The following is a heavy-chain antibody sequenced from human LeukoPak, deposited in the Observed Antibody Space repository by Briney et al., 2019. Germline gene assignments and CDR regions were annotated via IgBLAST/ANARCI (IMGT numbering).Heavy chain of an antibody. CDR3: ARGAATGPTLGFDY. Sequence: GVSLRLSCAASGFTFSSYGMHWVRQAPGKGLEWVAVISYDGSNKYYADSVKGRFTISRDISKNTLYLQMTSLRAEDTAVYYCARGAATGPTLGFDYWGQGTLVTVSS. V-gene: IGHV3-30*03. J-gene: IGHJ4*02. CDR1: GFTFSSYG. D-gene: IGHD6-13*01. CDR2: ISYDGSNK.